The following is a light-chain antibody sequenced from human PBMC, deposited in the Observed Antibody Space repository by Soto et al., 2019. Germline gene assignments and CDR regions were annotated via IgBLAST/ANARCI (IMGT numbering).Light chain of an antibody. CDR2: EVS. V-gene: IGLV2-14*01. Sequence: QSALTQPASVSGSPGQSITISCTGTSSDVGGYNYVSWYQQHPGKAPKLMIYEVSNRPSGVSNRFSGSKSGNTASLTISGIQTEDGADYCCSSYTSSSIDYVFGTGTKLTVL. J-gene: IGLJ1*01. CDR3: SSYTSSSIDYV. CDR1: SSDVGGYNY.